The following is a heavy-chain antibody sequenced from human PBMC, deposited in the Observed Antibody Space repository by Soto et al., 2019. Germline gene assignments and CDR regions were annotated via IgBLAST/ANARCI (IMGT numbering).Heavy chain of an antibody. CDR1: GYTFTSYA. CDR3: ARGKRDDDASLKMDL. V-gene: IGHV1-3*01. Sequence: QVQLVQSGAEVKKPGASVKVSCKASGYTFTSYAMHWVRQAPGQRLEWMGWINAGNGNTKYSQKFQGRVTLARATSASTAYMELSSLRSEDTAVYYCARGKRDDDASLKMDLWGQGTTVTVSS. J-gene: IGHJ6*02. D-gene: IGHD3-16*01. CDR2: INAGNGNT.